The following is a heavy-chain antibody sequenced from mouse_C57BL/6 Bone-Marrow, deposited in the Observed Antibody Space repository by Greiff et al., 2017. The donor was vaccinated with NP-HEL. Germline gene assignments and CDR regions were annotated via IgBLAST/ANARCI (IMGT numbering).Heavy chain of an antibody. CDR2: IYPGDGDT. V-gene: IGHV1-80*01. Sequence: QVQLQQSGAELVKPGASVKISCKASGYAFSSYWMNWVKQRPGKGLEWIGQIYPGDGDTNYNGKFKGKATLTADKSSSTAYMQLSSLTSEDSAVDYCARWGNYGAMDYWGQGTSVTVSS. J-gene: IGHJ4*01. CDR1: GYAFSSYW. CDR3: ARWGNYGAMDY. D-gene: IGHD2-1*01.